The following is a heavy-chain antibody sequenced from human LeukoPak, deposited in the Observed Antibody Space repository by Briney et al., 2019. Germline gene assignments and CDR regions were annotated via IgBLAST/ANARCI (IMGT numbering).Heavy chain of an antibody. V-gene: IGHV4-39*01. CDR3: ARHDLLYCSSTSCYFDAIDI. Sequence: SETLSPTCTVAGGSISSSRYYWGWIREPPRKGLEGIGCIYYSRSTYYNPSLKIPVTISVDTSKNQCSLKLSSVTAADTGVYYCARHDLLYCSSTSCYFDAIDIWGEGTMVTASS. CDR1: GGSISSSRYY. CDR2: IYYSRST. D-gene: IGHD2-2*01. J-gene: IGHJ3*02.